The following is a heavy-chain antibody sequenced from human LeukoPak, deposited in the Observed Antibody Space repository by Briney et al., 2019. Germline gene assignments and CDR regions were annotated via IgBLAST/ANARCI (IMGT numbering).Heavy chain of an antibody. V-gene: IGHV1-69*13. CDR2: IIPIFGTA. Sequence: PVKVSCKASGGTFSSYAISWVRQAPGQGLEWMGGIIPIFGTANYAQKFQGRVTITADESTSTAYMELSSLRSEDTAVYYCARDQCSSTSCYIGSYYYYYGMDVWGQGTTVTVSS. J-gene: IGHJ6*02. CDR1: GGTFSSYA. D-gene: IGHD2-2*02. CDR3: ARDQCSSTSCYIGSYYYYYGMDV.